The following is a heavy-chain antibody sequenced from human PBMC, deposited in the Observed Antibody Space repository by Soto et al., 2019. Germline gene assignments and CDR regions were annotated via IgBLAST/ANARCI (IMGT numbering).Heavy chain of an antibody. CDR1: GGAVSSGTYY. V-gene: IGHV4-61*01. J-gene: IGHJ5*02. CDR2: IYFTGST. CDR3: TRGPPRVQWFDP. Sequence: KTSATLSHTCTVSGGAVSSGTYYWIWIRQPQGKGLEWIGHIYFTGSTNYNPSLKSRVTMSLDTSRDQFSLKLSSVTAADTAVYYCTRGPPRVQWFDPWGLGTLVTVSS.